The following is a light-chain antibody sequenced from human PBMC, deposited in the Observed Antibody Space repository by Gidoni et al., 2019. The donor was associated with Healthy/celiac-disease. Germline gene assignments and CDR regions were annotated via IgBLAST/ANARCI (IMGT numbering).Light chain of an antibody. CDR1: QSVSSY. CDR2: DAS. CDR3: QQRSNWPWT. J-gene: IGKJ1*01. Sequence: EIVLTQSPATLSLSPGERATRSCRASQSVSSYVAWYQQKPGQAPRLLIYDASNRATGIPARFSGSGSGTDFTLTISSLEPEDFAVYYCQQRSNWPWTFGQGTKVETK. V-gene: IGKV3-11*01.